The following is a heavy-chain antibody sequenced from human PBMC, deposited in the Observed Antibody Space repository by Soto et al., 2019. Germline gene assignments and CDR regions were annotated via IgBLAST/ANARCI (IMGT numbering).Heavy chain of an antibody. V-gene: IGHV4-59*08. D-gene: IGHD4-17*01. CDR2: IYYSGST. CDR3: ARRYGDYFDF. J-gene: IGHJ4*02. Sequence: SETLSLTCTVSVGSISSYYWSWIRQPPGRGLEWIGYIYYSGSTHYNPSLKSRVTISVDTSKNQFSLKLSSVTAADTAVYYCARRYGDYFDFWGQGTLFTVSS. CDR1: VGSISSYY.